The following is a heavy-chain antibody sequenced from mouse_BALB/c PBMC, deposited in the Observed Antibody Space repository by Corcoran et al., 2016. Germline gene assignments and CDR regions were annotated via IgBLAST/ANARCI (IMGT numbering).Heavy chain of an antibody. CDR3: ARGSSGYDY. CDR1: GYTFTNYG. D-gene: IGHD3-1*01. Sequence: QIQLVQYGHEQKKPGETVKISCKASGYTFTNYGMNWVKQAPGKGLKWMGWINTYTGEPTYADDFKGRLSFSLETSASTAYLQINNLKNEDMATYFCARGSSGYDYWGQGTTLTVSS. J-gene: IGHJ2*01. V-gene: IGHV9-1*02. CDR2: INTYTGEP.